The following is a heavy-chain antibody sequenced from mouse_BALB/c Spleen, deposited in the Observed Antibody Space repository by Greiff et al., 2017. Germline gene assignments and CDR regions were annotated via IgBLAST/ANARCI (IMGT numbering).Heavy chain of an antibody. D-gene: IGHD2-14*01. V-gene: IGHV5-6*01. CDR3: ARHGSNYGYDDYYAMDY. J-gene: IGHJ4*01. Sequence: EVQGVESGGDLVKPGGSLKLSCAASGFTFSSYGMSWVRQTPDKRLEWVATISSGGSYTYYPDSVKGRFTISRDNAKNTLYLQMSSLKSEDTAMYYCARHGSNYGYDDYYAMDYWGQGTSVTVSS. CDR2: ISSGGSYT. CDR1: GFTFSSYG.